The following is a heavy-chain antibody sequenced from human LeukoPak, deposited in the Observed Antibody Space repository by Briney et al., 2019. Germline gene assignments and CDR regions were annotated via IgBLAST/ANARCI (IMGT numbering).Heavy chain of an antibody. D-gene: IGHD4-17*01. CDR1: GYSISSGYY. CDR3: ARTVTVTSFSFDY. CDR2: IHHSGST. Sequence: SETLSLTCTVPGYSISSGYYWGWIRQPPGKGLEWIGNIHHSGSTYYNPSLKSRVTISVDTSKNHFSLKLSSVTAADTAVYYCARTVTVTSFSFDYWGQGSPVTVS. V-gene: IGHV4-38-2*02. J-gene: IGHJ4*02.